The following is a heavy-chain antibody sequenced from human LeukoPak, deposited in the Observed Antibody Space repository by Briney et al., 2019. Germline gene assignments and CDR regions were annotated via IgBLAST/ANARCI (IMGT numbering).Heavy chain of an antibody. CDR3: ARDVAVLRFLEWLNSFDP. CDR2: ISSSGSTI. J-gene: IGHJ5*02. Sequence: PGGSLRLSCAASGFTFSDCYMSWIRQAPGKGLEWVSYISSSGSTIYYADSVKGRFTVSRDNAKNSLYLQMTSLRAEDTAVYYCARDVAVLRFLEWLNSFDPWGQGTLVTVSS. D-gene: IGHD3-3*01. CDR1: GFTFSDCY. V-gene: IGHV3-11*04.